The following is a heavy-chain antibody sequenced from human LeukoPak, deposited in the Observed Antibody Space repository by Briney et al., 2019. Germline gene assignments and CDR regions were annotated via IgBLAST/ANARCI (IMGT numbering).Heavy chain of an antibody. J-gene: IGHJ4*02. CDR2: ISYSGST. Sequence: SETLSLTCTVSGDSIRSYDWSWIRQSPGKGLEWIGYISYSGSTNYNPSLKSRVTISVDTSKNQFSLRLSSVTAADTAVYYCARVTGYIVEDYFDYWGQGTLATVSS. CDR1: GDSIRSYD. V-gene: IGHV4-59*01. D-gene: IGHD3-22*01. CDR3: ARVTGYIVEDYFDY.